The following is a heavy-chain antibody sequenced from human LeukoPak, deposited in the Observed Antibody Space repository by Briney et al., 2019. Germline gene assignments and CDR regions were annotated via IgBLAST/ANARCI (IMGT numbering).Heavy chain of an antibody. J-gene: IGHJ4*02. V-gene: IGHV3-21*01. Sequence: GGSLRLSCAASGFTFSSYSMNWVRQAPGKGLEWVSSISSSSSYIYYADSVKGRFTISRDNAKNSLYLQMNSLRAEDTAVYYCARDLVTTGCFDYWGQGTLVTVSS. CDR3: ARDLVTTGCFDY. CDR2: ISSSSSYI. CDR1: GFTFSSYS. D-gene: IGHD1-1*01.